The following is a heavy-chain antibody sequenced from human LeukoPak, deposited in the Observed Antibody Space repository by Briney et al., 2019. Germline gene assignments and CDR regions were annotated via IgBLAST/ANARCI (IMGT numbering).Heavy chain of an antibody. CDR3: ARSPIYPDAFDI. J-gene: IGHJ3*02. D-gene: IGHD2/OR15-2a*01. Sequence: SSETLPLTCTVSGGSISSYYWSWIRQPAGKGLEWIGRIYTSGSTNYNPSLKSRVTMSVDTSKNQFSLKLSSVTAADTAVYYCARSPIYPDAFDIWGQGTMVTVSS. CDR1: GGSISSYY. V-gene: IGHV4-4*07. CDR2: IYTSGST.